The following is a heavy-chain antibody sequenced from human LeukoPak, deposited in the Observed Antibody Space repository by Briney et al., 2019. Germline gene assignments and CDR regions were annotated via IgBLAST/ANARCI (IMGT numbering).Heavy chain of an antibody. J-gene: IGHJ4*02. Sequence: QPGGSLRLSCAASGFTFSSYAMSWVRQAPGKGLEWVSTISGSGISTYYADSVKGRFTISRDNSKNTLYLQMNSLRAEDTAVYYCARSEEGGYSSGWYVFGYWGQGTLVTVSS. D-gene: IGHD6-19*01. CDR1: GFTFSSYA. CDR2: ISGSGIST. CDR3: ARSEEGGYSSGWYVFGY. V-gene: IGHV3-23*01.